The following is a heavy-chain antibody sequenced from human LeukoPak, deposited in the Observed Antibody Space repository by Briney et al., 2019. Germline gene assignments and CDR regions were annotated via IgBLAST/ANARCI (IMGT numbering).Heavy chain of an antibody. V-gene: IGHV4-59*01. J-gene: IGHJ5*02. D-gene: IGHD1-26*01. CDR1: GGSISSYY. CDR3: ARDRGSSGSYSWFDP. CDR2: IYCSGST. Sequence: SETLSLTCTVSGGSISSYYWSWIRQPPGKGLEWIGYIYCSGSTNYNPSLKSRVTISVDTSKHQFSLELSSVTAADTAVYYCARDRGSSGSYSWFDPWGQGTLVTVSS.